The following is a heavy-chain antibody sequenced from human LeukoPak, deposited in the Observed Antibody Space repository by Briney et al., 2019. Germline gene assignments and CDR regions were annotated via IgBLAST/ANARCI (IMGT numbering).Heavy chain of an antibody. CDR2: IYDTGST. CDR3: ARGRQEVSMIVVVMTAVSYYLDV. D-gene: IGHD3-22*01. Sequence: PSETLSLTCSVSGDSIRSVHYYWGWIRQPPGRGLEWIGSIYDTGSTYYNPSLKSRVTIFVDTSKNQFSLRLTSVTAADTAMYYCARGRQEVSMIVVVMTAVSYYLDVWGKGTTVTVS. CDR1: GDSIRSVHYY. J-gene: IGHJ6*03. V-gene: IGHV4-39*07.